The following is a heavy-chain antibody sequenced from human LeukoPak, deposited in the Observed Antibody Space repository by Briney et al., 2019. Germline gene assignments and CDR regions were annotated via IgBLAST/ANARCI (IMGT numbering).Heavy chain of an antibody. J-gene: IGHJ4*02. D-gene: IGHD4-17*01. CDR3: ASRPHGDYPFFDY. CDR1: GFTFSSYA. CDR2: IYGGVRT. Sequence: GRSLSLSRAASGFTFSSYAMGGVRQAPGRGVEWVSLIYGGVRTYYADSVKGRFSISTDRTKNTLYLQMNSLRAEDTAVYYCASRPHGDYPFFDYWGQGALVTVSS. V-gene: IGHV3-66*01.